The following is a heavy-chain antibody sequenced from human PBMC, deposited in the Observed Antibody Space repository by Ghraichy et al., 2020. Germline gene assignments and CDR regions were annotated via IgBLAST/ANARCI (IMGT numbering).Heavy chain of an antibody. J-gene: IGHJ4*02. CDR3: AKADSNYGDYRQGDY. V-gene: IGHV3-7*03. D-gene: IGHD4-17*01. CDR1: GLNFNNFW. CDR2: ISPDGSNE. Sequence: GESLNISCTVSGLNFNNFWMNWVRQAPGKGPEWVANISPDGSNERYVDSVRGRFTVSRDNAKNSLSLQMNSLRAEDTAVYHCAKADSNYGDYRQGDYWGQGTLVTVSS.